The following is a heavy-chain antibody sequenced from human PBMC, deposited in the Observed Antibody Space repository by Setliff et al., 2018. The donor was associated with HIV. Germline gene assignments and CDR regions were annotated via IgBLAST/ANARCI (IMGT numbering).Heavy chain of an antibody. CDR1: GGSINPYY. CDR3: ARHVSVGPTYYYDS. V-gene: IGHV4-59*08. J-gene: IGHJ6*04. Sequence: SETLSLTCTVSGGSINPYYWIWIRQPPGKRLEWIGFIYYTGSTHYNPSLKSRVSMSLDTSKNQFSLSLSSVTAADTAIYYCARHVSVGPTYYYDSWGVGTTVTVSS. CDR2: IYYTGST. D-gene: IGHD1-26*01.